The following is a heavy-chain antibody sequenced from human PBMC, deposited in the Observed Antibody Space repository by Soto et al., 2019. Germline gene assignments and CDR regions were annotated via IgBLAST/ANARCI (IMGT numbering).Heavy chain of an antibody. D-gene: IGHD2-15*01. V-gene: IGHV4-34*01. CDR3: ARGLGYCSGGSCYRSSP. J-gene: IGHJ5*02. Sequence: SETLSLTCAVYGGSFSGYYWSWIRQPPGKGLEWIGEINHSESTNYNPSLKSRVTISVDTSKNQFSLKLSSVTAADTAVYYCARGLGYCSGGSCYRSSPWGQGTLVTVSS. CDR2: INHSEST. CDR1: GGSFSGYY.